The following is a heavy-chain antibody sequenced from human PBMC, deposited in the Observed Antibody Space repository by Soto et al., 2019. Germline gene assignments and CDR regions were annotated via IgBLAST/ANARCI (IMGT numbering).Heavy chain of an antibody. CDR1: GYSFTSYW. Sequence: GESLKISCKGSGYSFTSYWIGWVRQMPGKGLERVGIIYPGDSDTRYSTSFQGQGTISADKTISTAYLPWSSLKASDTARYYWARHEDDGDYEGDAFDIWGQGTMVTVSS. CDR3: ARHEDDGDYEGDAFDI. CDR2: IYPGDSDT. V-gene: IGHV5-51*01. D-gene: IGHD4-17*01. J-gene: IGHJ3*02.